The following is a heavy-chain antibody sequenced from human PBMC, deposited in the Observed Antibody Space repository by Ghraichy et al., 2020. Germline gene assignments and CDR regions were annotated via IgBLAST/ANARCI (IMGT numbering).Heavy chain of an antibody. CDR2: INHSGST. V-gene: IGHV4-34*01. CDR3: ARGLGGFGANWFDP. J-gene: IGHJ5*02. D-gene: IGHD3-10*01. CDR1: GGSFSGYY. Sequence: SETLSLTCAVYGGSFSGYYWSWIRQPPGKRLEWIGEINHSGSTNYNPSLKSRVTISVDTSKNQFSLKLSSVTAADTAVYYCARGLGGFGANWFDPWGQGTLVTVSS.